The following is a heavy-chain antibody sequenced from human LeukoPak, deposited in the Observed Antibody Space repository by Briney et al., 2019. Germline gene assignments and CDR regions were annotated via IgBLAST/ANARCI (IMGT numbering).Heavy chain of an antibody. CDR3: ARAPPATEWELLYYFDY. CDR2: INHSEST. V-gene: IGHV4-34*01. D-gene: IGHD1-26*01. J-gene: IGHJ4*02. Sequence: SETLSLTCAVYGGPSSGYYWSWIRQPPGKGLEWIGEINHSESTNYNPSLKSRVTISVDTSKNQFSLKLSSVTAADTAVYYCARAPPATEWELLYYFDYWGQGTLVTVSS. CDR1: GGPSSGYY.